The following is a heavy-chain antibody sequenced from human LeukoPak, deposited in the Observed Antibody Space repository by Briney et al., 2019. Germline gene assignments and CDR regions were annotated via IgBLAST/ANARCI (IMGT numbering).Heavy chain of an antibody. Sequence: GESLQISCKGSGSIFTSYWIGGVRPLPGKGLEGMGIIYPGDSDTRYSPSFQGQVTISADKSISTAYLQWSSLKASDTAMYYCARHGSGSAAAGRGFDYWGQGTLVTVSS. CDR1: GSIFTSYW. V-gene: IGHV5-51*01. CDR2: IYPGDSDT. J-gene: IGHJ4*02. D-gene: IGHD6-13*01. CDR3: ARHGSGSAAAGRGFDY.